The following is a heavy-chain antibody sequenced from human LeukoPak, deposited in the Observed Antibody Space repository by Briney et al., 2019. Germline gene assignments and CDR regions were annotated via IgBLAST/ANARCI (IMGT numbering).Heavy chain of an antibody. J-gene: IGHJ5*02. V-gene: IGHV4-31*03. CDR1: GGSISSGSYY. Sequence: SETLSLTCTVSGGSISSGSYYWSWIRQHPGKGLEWIGYIYYSGSTYYNPSLKSRVTISVDTSKNQFSLKLSSVTAADTAVYYCARGPHLRFLEWLLPNWFDPWGQGTLVTVSS. D-gene: IGHD3-3*01. CDR3: ARGPHLRFLEWLLPNWFDP. CDR2: IYYSGST.